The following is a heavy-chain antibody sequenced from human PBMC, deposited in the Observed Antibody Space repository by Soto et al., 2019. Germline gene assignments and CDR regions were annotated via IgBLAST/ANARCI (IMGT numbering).Heavy chain of an antibody. V-gene: IGHV1-69*13. Sequence: SVKVSCKASXGTFSSYAISWVRQAPGQGLEWMGGIIPIFGTANYAQKFQGRVTITADESTSTAYMELSSLRSEDTAVYYCAREEEQWLVRGYGMDVWGQGTTVTAP. CDR3: AREEEQWLVRGYGMDV. J-gene: IGHJ6*02. CDR1: XGTFSSYA. D-gene: IGHD6-19*01. CDR2: IIPIFGTA.